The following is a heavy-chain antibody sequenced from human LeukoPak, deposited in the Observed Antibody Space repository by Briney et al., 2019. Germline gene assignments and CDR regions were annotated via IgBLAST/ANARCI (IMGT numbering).Heavy chain of an antibody. J-gene: IGHJ4*02. V-gene: IGHV3-21*01. CDR2: ITGSSSTYI. CDR1: GFTFSNYD. CDR3: ATVPGDY. Sequence: PGGSLRLSCAASGFTFSNYDVKWVRQAPGKGLEWVSSITGSSSTYIYYADSVKGRFTISRDNAKNSLYLQMNSLRAEDTAVYYCATVPGDYWGQGTLVIVSS.